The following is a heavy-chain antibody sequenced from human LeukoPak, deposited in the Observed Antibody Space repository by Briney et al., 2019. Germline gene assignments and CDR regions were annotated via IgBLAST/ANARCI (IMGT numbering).Heavy chain of an antibody. CDR2: ISWNSGNI. CDR1: GFTFDEYA. V-gene: IGHV3-9*01. D-gene: IGHD4-17*01. Sequence: GRSLRLSCAGSGFTFDEYAMHWVRQVPGKGLELGSGISWNSGNIGYADSVKGRFTISRDNAKNSLYLQMNSLRAEDTALYYCTKERFVHGDSRPFDYWGQGTLVTVSS. J-gene: IGHJ4*02. CDR3: TKERFVHGDSRPFDY.